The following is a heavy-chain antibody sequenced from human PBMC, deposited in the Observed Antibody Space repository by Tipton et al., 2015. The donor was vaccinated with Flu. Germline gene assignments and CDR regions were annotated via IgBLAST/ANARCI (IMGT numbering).Heavy chain of an antibody. CDR2: IYPTGGAT. J-gene: IGHJ4*02. D-gene: IGHD3-10*01. V-gene: IGHV1-46*02. CDR3: ARDRGLGSYAFDS. CDR1: GYTFNNYN. Sequence: QLVQSGAEVKKPGASVRISCTASGYTFNNYNMHWVRQAPGQGPEWIGIIYPTGGATTYAQRFQGRVTLTRDKSTSTVYMEMSSLRSEDTAVYYCARDRGLGSYAFDSWGQGTLVTVAS.